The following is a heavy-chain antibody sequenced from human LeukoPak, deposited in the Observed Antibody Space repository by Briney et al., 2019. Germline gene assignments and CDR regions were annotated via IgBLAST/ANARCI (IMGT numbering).Heavy chain of an antibody. V-gene: IGHV3-15*01. CDR1: GFTFNDAW. J-gene: IGHJ3*02. CDR3: TTRELRYYGSGTYPVAFDI. Sequence: KAGGSLRLSCATSGFTFNDAWMNWVRQAPGKGLEWLGRIRSKTDTGTTDYATPVRGRFTISRDDSKNTLFLQMNSLKTDDTAVYYCTTRELRYYGSGTYPVAFDIWGRGTMVTVSS. D-gene: IGHD3-10*01. CDR2: IRSKTDTGTT.